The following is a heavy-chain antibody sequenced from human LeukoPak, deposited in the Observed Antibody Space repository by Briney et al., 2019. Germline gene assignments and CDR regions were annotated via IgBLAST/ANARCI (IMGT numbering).Heavy chain of an antibody. CDR2: INHSGST. CDR1: GGSFSGYY. Sequence: PSETLSLTCAVYGGSFSGYYWSWIRQPPGKGLEWIGEINHSGSTNYNPSLKSRVTISVDTSKNQFSLKLSSVTAADTAVYYCARGSSDRYCSSTNCYVRRTNWFDPWGQGTLVTVSS. J-gene: IGHJ5*02. CDR3: ARGSSDRYCSSTNCYVRRTNWFDP. D-gene: IGHD2-2*01. V-gene: IGHV4-34*01.